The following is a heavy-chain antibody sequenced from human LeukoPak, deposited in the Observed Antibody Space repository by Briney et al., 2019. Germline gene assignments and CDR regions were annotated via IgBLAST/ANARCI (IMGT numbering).Heavy chain of an antibody. J-gene: IGHJ4*02. CDR1: GFTVSSNY. D-gene: IGHD1-7*01. CDR2: IYSHGST. V-gene: IGHV3-53*01. CDR3: VRGAAGTLADY. Sequence: GGSLRLSCAASGFTVSSNYMSWVRQAPGKGLEWVSVIYSHGSTYYAESVKGRFTISRDNSKNTLYLQMNSLRAEDTAMYYCVRGAAGTLADYWGQGTLVSVSS.